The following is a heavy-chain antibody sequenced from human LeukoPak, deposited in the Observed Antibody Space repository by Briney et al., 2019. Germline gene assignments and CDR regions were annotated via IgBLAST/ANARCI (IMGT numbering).Heavy chain of an antibody. Sequence: GGSLRLSCAASGFTVSTNYMAWVRQAPGKGLEWVSVMYGGGSTYYADPVKGRFTLSRDNSKNTLYLQMNSLRAEDTAVYYCARELNIVTTTQYYFDYWGQGTLVTVSS. J-gene: IGHJ4*02. CDR2: MYGGGST. D-gene: IGHD5-12*01. CDR3: ARELNIVTTTQYYFDY. V-gene: IGHV3-66*01. CDR1: GFTVSTNY.